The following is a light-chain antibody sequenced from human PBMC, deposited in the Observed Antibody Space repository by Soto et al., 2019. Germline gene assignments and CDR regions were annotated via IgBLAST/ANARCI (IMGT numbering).Light chain of an antibody. V-gene: IGKV3-11*01. J-gene: IGKJ4*01. CDR1: QSVGSN. CDR3: XXXENWPPGAT. CDR2: AAS. Sequence: PGERVTLSCRASQSVGSNLAWYQQKHGQTPRLLIYAASNRATGIPARFTGSGSGTDFTLTISSLEADDSAVYYCXXXENWPPGATFGGGTKVEIK.